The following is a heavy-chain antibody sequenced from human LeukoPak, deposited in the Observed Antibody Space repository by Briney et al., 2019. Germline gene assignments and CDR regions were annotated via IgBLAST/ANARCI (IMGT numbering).Heavy chain of an antibody. CDR3: AREGAQQLVPSPFDY. V-gene: IGHV1-18*01. CDR1: GYTFTSYG. Sequence: ASVKVSCKASGYTFTSYGISWVRQAPGQGLEWMGWISAYNGNTNYAQKLQGRVTMTTDTSTSTAYMELRSLRSDDTAVYYCAREGAQQLVPSPFDYWGQGTLVTVSS. CDR2: ISAYNGNT. J-gene: IGHJ4*02. D-gene: IGHD6-13*01.